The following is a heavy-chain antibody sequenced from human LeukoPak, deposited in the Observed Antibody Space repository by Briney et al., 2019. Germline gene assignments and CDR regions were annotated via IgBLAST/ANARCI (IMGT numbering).Heavy chain of an antibody. J-gene: IGHJ4*02. Sequence: SVKVSCKASGGTFSSYAISWVRQAPGQGLEWMGRIIPIFGTANYAQKFQGRVTITTDESTSTAYMELSSLRSEDTAVYYCARELVGDFWSGHFDYWGQGTLVTVS. CDR2: IIPIFGTA. CDR1: GGTFSSYA. V-gene: IGHV1-69*05. CDR3: ARELVGDFWSGHFDY. D-gene: IGHD3-3*01.